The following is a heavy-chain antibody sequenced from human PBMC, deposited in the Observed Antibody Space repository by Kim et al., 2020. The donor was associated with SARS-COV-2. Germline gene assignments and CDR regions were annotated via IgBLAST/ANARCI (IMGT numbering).Heavy chain of an antibody. Sequence: ANYAQKFQGRVTITADESTSTAYMELSSLRSEDTAVYYCARTDIENWFDPWGQGTLVTVSS. D-gene: IGHD2-15*01. CDR2: A. CDR3: ARTDIENWFDP. J-gene: IGHJ5*02. V-gene: IGHV1-69*01.